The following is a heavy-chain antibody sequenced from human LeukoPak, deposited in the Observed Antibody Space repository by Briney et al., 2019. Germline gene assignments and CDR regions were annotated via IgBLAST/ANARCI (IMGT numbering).Heavy chain of an antibody. V-gene: IGHV4-39*07. D-gene: IGHD2-2*01. Sequence: SETLSLTCTVSGGSISSSSYYWGWIRQPPGKGLEWIGSIYHSGSTYYNPSLKSRVTISVDTSKNQFSLKLSSVTAADTAVYYCARGNIVVVPAGYYYYMDVWGKGTTVTVSS. CDR3: ARGNIVVVPAGYYYYMDV. CDR2: IYHSGST. CDR1: GGSISSSSYY. J-gene: IGHJ6*03.